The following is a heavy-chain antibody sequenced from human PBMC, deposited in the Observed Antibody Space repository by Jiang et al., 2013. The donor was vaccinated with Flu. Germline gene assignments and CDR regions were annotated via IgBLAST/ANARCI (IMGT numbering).Heavy chain of an antibody. CDR3: ARRVTSDTYCGGDCYSGEFDY. V-gene: IGHV5-51*01. D-gene: IGHD2-21*01. J-gene: IGHJ4*02. Sequence: LEWMGIIYPGDSDTRYSPSFQGQVTISADKSISTAYLQWSSLKASDTAMYYCARRVTSDTYCGGDCYSGEFDYWGQGTLVTVSS. CDR2: IYPGDSDT.